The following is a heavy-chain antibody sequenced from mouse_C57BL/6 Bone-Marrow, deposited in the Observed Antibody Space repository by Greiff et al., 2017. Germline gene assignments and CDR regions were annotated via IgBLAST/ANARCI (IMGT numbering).Heavy chain of an antibody. J-gene: IGHJ2*01. Sequence: DVQLVESGGGLVKPGGSLKLSCAASGFTFSSYAMSWVRQTPEKRLEWVATISDGGSYTYYPDNVKGRFTISRDNAKNNLYLQMSHLKSEDTAMYYCARGVVRYYFDYWGQGTTLTVSS. CDR1: GFTFSSYA. V-gene: IGHV5-4*01. CDR2: ISDGGSYT. CDR3: ARGVVRYYFDY. D-gene: IGHD1-3*01.